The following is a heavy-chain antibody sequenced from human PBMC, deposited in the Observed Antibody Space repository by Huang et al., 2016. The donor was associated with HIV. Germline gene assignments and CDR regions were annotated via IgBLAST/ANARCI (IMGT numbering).Heavy chain of an antibody. J-gene: IGHJ6*02. CDR2: IYPGDSDT. Sequence: EVQLVQSGAEVKKPGESLKISCKGSGYRFRSNWIGWVRQMPGKGLEWMGIIYPGDSDTRHSPSFQGQVTISADKSINTAYRQWSSLKAADTAMYYCARLIGSPSFYYGLDVWGQGTTVTVSS. CDR3: ARLIGSPSFYYGLDV. V-gene: IGHV5-51*01. CDR1: GYRFRSNW. D-gene: IGHD3-10*01.